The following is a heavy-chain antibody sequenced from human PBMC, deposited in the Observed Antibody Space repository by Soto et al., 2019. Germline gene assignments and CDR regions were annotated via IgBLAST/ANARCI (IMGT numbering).Heavy chain of an antibody. CDR1: GYTFTNYA. V-gene: IGHV1-3*01. CDR2: INAGNGNT. J-gene: IGHJ6*02. D-gene: IGHD6-6*01. Sequence: QVQLVQSGAEVKKPGASVKVSCKASGYTFTNYAMHWLRQAPGQRPEWMGWINAGNGNTKYSEKFQGRVTITWDTSASTAYMELSSLRSEDTAVYYCTRDRVPARYYYYGLDVWGQGTTVTVSS. CDR3: TRDRVPARYYYYGLDV.